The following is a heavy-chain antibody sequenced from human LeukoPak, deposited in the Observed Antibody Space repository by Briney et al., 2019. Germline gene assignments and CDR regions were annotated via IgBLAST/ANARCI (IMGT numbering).Heavy chain of an antibody. CDR1: GGSISSGSRY. V-gene: IGHV4-31*03. CDR2: IYSTGST. J-gene: IGHJ4*02. Sequence: PSQTLSLTCTVSGGSISSGSRYWSWIRQHPGKGLEWIGYIYSTGSTYYNPSLKSRVTVSVDTSKNQFSLKLSSVTAADTAVYYCARVPRDGYNRYYFDYWGQGTLVTVSS. D-gene: IGHD5-24*01. CDR3: ARVPRDGYNRYYFDY.